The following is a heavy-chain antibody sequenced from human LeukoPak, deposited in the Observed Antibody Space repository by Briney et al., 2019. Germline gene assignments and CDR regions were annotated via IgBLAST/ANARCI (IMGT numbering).Heavy chain of an antibody. CDR2: FHYSGRT. CDR3: ARLGDSSSRLYYFDY. CDR1: VGSISIYY. D-gene: IGHD6-6*01. J-gene: IGHJ4*02. V-gene: IGHV4-59*08. Sequence: SETLSLTCTVSVGSISIYYWSCIRQPPGKGLEWVGYFHYSGRTTYNPSPKSRVSTSVDTSKTQYSLKLSSVTAADTAVYYCARLGDSSSRLYYFDYWGQGTLVTVSS.